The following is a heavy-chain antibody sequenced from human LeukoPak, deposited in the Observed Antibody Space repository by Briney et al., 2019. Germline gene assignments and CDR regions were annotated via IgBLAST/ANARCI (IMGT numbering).Heavy chain of an antibody. CDR1: GGSIRGGDYS. Sequence: SQTLSLTCTVSGGSIRGGDYSWNWIRQHPGKGLEWIGSIYYSGSTYYNPSLTSRVTMSVDTSKNQFSLKLSSVTAADTAIYYCARDHTETSSLNFRNYYYYGMDIWGQGTTVIVSS. CDR3: ARDHTETSSLNFRNYYYYGMDI. D-gene: IGHD4-11*01. J-gene: IGHJ6*02. CDR2: IYYSGST. V-gene: IGHV4-31*03.